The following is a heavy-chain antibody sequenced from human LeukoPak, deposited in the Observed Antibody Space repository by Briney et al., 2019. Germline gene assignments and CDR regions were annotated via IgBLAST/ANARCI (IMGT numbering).Heavy chain of an antibody. CDR1: GFTFSSYS. CDR2: IDTSGSYI. J-gene: IGHJ3*02. CDR3: ARGRSITLLRGVAMSDGFDI. V-gene: IGHV3-21*01. Sequence: AGGSLRLSCAASGFTFSSYSMNWVRQAPGKGLEWVSFIDTSGSYIYYGDSLKGRVTISRDNAKNSLYLQMNGLRAEDTAVYYCARGRSITLLRGVAMSDGFDIWGQGAMVTVSS. D-gene: IGHD3-10*01.